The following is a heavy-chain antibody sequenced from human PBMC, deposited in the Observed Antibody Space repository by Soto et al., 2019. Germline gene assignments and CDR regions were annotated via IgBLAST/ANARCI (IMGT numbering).Heavy chain of an antibody. D-gene: IGHD6-25*01. V-gene: IGHV4-31*03. CDR2: IYYSGGT. CDR1: GGSISSGGYY. Sequence: QVQLQESGPGLVKPSQTLSLTCTVSGGSISSGGYYWSWILQHPGKGLEWLGYIYYSGGTYYNPSLKSRFTISVDTSKNQFSLKLSSVTAADTAVYYCAREAAGILNWFDPWCQGTLVTVSS. CDR3: AREAAGILNWFDP. J-gene: IGHJ5*02.